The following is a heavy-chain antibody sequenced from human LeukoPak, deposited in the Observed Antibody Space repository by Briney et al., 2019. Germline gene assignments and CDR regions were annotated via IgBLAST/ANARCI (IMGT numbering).Heavy chain of an antibody. CDR2: INHSGST. D-gene: IGHD3-10*01. Sequence: SETLSLTCAVYGGSFSGYYWSWIRQPPGKGLEWIGEINHSGSTNYNPSLKSRVTISVDTSKNQFSLKLSSVTAADTAVYYCARGPKYYCGSGSYRTYYFDYWGQGTLVTVSS. CDR1: GGSFSGYY. J-gene: IGHJ4*02. V-gene: IGHV4-34*01. CDR3: ARGPKYYCGSGSYRTYYFDY.